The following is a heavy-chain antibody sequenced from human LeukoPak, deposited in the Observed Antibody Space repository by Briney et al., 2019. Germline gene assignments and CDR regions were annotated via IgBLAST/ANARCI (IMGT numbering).Heavy chain of an antibody. CDR3: VRPRVAGYYYYYMDV. J-gene: IGHJ6*03. D-gene: IGHD6-19*01. Sequence: GGSLRLSCAASGFTFDDYGMSWVRQAPGKGLEWVSGINWNGGSTGYADSVKGRFTISRDNAKNSLYLQMNSLRAEDTALYHCVRPRVAGYYYYYMDVWGKGTTVTVSS. CDR1: GFTFDDYG. V-gene: IGHV3-20*01. CDR2: INWNGGST.